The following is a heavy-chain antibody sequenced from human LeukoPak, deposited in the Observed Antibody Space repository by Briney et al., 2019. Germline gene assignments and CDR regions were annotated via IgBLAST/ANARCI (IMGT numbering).Heavy chain of an antibody. V-gene: IGHV3-7*01. CDR1: GFTFSSDW. CDR2: IKQDGSEK. D-gene: IGHD3-16*01. Sequence: GGSLRLSCAASGFTFSSDWMSWVRQAPGRGLEWVANIKQDGSEKYYVDSVKGRFTISRDNAKNSLYLQMNSLRAEDTAVYYCARGRVTGGTDYWGQGTLVTVSS. J-gene: IGHJ4*02. CDR3: ARGRVTGGTDY.